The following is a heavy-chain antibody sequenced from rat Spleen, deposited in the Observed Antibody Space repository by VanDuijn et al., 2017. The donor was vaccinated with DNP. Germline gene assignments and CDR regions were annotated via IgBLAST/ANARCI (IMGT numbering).Heavy chain of an antibody. V-gene: IGHV5-7*01. J-gene: IGHJ4*01. CDR1: GFTFTNYY. Sequence: EVQLVESGGGLVQPGRSMKLSCTVLGFTFTNYYMTWVRQAPTKGLEWVATISYDGRDTYYRDSVKGRFTISRDNAKSTLYLQMNSLRSEDTDTYYCTRINYGGYYYVMDAWGQGASVTVSS. D-gene: IGHD1-11*01. CDR3: TRINYGGYYYVMDA. CDR2: ISYDGRDT.